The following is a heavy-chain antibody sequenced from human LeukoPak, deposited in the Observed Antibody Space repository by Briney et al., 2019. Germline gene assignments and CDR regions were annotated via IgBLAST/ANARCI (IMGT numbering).Heavy chain of an antibody. J-gene: IGHJ3*02. CDR1: GYTFTSYD. CDR2: MNPNSGNT. V-gene: IGHV1-8*01. Sequence: GASVKVSCKASGYTFTSYDINWVRQATGQGLEWMGWMNPNSGNTGYAQKFQGRVTMTRNTSISTAYMELSSLRSEDTAVYYCAIGDYYDSSGYYYSGDAFDIWGQGTMVTVSS. D-gene: IGHD3-22*01. CDR3: AIGDYYDSSGYYYSGDAFDI.